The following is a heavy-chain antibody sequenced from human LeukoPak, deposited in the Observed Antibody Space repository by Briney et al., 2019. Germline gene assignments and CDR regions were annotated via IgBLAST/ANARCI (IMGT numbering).Heavy chain of an antibody. J-gene: IGHJ4*02. V-gene: IGHV3-23*01. Sequence: GGSLRLSCAASGFTFSSYAMSWVRQAPGKGLEWVSAISGSGGSTYYADSVKGRFTVSRDNSKNTLYLQMNSLRAEDTAVYYCAKGRYCSGGSCYGAPYYFDYWGQGTLVTVSS. CDR1: GFTFSSYA. CDR3: AKGRYCSGGSCYGAPYYFDY. D-gene: IGHD2-15*01. CDR2: ISGSGGST.